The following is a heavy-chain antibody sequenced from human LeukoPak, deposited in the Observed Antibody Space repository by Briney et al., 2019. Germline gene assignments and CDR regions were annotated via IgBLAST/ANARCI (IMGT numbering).Heavy chain of an antibody. Sequence: ASVKVSCKASGYTFTSYAMHWVRQAPGQRLEWMGWINAGNGNTKYSQKFQGRVTITRDTSASTAYTELSSLRSEDTAVYYCARAGYYDFWSGYYPYWGQGTLVTVSS. CDR3: ARAGYYDFWSGYYPY. D-gene: IGHD3-3*01. V-gene: IGHV1-3*01. J-gene: IGHJ4*02. CDR2: INAGNGNT. CDR1: GYTFTSYA.